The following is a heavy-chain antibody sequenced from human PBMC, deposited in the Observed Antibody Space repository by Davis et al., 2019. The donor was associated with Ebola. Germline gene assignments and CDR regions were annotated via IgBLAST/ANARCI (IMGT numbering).Heavy chain of an antibody. D-gene: IGHD6-19*01. CDR2: IYYSGST. Sequence: SETLSLTCTVSGGSISSSSYYWGWIRQPPGKGLEWIGSIYYSGSTYYNPSLKSRVTISVDTSKNQFSLKLSSVTAADTAVYYCARSLMIAVADLYYYYGMDVWGQGTTVTVSS. V-gene: IGHV4-39*01. J-gene: IGHJ6*02. CDR1: GGSISSSSYY. CDR3: ARSLMIAVADLYYYYGMDV.